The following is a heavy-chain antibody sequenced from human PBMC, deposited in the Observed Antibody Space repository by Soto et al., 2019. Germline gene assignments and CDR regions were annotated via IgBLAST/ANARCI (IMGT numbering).Heavy chain of an antibody. CDR2: FVPSVGTA. D-gene: IGHD1-26*01. Sequence: QVRIGQSGAEVKKPGSSVKVSCKASGGTFSSYAINWVRQAPGQGLEWRGAFVPSVGTADYAQKFQGRDTITAYESTNSAYMELSSLTSEDTAVYYCAIGSTFSGEFEFWGQGTLVSVSS. J-gene: IGHJ4*02. V-gene: IGHV1-69*01. CDR1: GGTFSSYA. CDR3: AIGSTFSGEFEF.